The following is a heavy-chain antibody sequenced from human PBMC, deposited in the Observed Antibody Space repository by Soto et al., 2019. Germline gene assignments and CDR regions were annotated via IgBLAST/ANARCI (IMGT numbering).Heavy chain of an antibody. CDR1: GGAFSSYA. D-gene: IGHD6-6*01. CDR2: IIPMFGTA. V-gene: IGHV1-69*13. CDR3: ATLHSSSSSID. Sequence: SVKVYFKTCGGAFSSYAISWVRQAPGQGLEWMGGIIPMFGTANYAQKFQGRVTITADESTSTAYMELSSLRPEDTAVYYCATLHSSSSSIDWGQGTMVTVSS. J-gene: IGHJ4*02.